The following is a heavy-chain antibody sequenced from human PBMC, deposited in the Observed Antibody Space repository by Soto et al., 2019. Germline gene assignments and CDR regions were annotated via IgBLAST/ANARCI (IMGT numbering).Heavy chain of an antibody. CDR2: INPNSGGT. D-gene: IGHD6-13*01. J-gene: IGHJ4*01. V-gene: IGHV1-2*02. CDR3: ARAPAPLYSSSWYYFDY. Sequence: ASVKVSCKASGYTFTDYYIHWVRQAPGQGLEWMGWINPNSGGTNYAQKFQGRVTMTRDTSFSTAYMELTWLKSDDTAVYYCARAPAPLYSSSWYYFDYWG. CDR1: GYTFTDYY.